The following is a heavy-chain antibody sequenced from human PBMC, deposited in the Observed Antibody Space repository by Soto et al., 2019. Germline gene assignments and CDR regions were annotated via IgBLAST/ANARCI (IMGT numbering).Heavy chain of an antibody. V-gene: IGHV4-30-4*01. D-gene: IGHD5-18*01. CDR2: IHNSGSP. Sequence: PSETLSLTCSVSGASIYNGGYFWSWIRQSPGKGLEWIGHIHNSGSPYNNPSLNSRVTISADTSMNQFSLALTSVTAADTAMYYCARRYGSCFDYWGQGTLVTVSS. CDR1: GASIYNGGYF. CDR3: ARRYGSCFDY. J-gene: IGHJ4*02.